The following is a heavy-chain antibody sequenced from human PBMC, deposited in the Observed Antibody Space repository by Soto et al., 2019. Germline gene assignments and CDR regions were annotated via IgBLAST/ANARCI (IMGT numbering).Heavy chain of an antibody. Sequence: SETLSLTCNVSGGSISSDHYHWTWIRQPPGKGLEWIGYIHYSGSVHYNPSLQSRVTMSVDTSKNLFSLKLSSVTAADTAVYFCVREDDGGDRDYYGLDVWGQGTTVTVSS. D-gene: IGHD2-21*02. J-gene: IGHJ6*02. CDR3: VREDDGGDRDYYGLDV. V-gene: IGHV4-30-4*01. CDR1: GGSISSDHYH. CDR2: IHYSGSV.